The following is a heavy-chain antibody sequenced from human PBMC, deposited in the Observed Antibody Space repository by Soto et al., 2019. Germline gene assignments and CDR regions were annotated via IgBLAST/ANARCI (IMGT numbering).Heavy chain of an antibody. CDR2: ISYNGNDK. CDR3: AKDHSLQLWRFDF. CDR1: GFSFNTHV. Sequence: PGESLKISCEASGFSFNTHVMHWVRQAPGKGLEWVGVISYNGNDKFYADSVKGRFTISRDNSKNTMYLQMNSLSAEDTAMYYCAKDHSLQLWRFDFRGQGTLVTVSS. D-gene: IGHD3-16*01. J-gene: IGHJ4*02. V-gene: IGHV3-30*18.